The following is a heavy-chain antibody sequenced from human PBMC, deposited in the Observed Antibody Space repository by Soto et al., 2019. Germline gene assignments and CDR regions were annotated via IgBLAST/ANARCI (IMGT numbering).Heavy chain of an antibody. CDR1: GYTFTSYG. V-gene: IGHV1-18*04. CDR2: ISAYNGNT. J-gene: IGHJ4*02. Sequence: ASVKVSCKASGYTFTSYGISWVRQAPGQGLEWMGWISAYNGNTNYAQKLQGRVTMTTDTSTSTAYMELRSLRSDDTAVYYCARPTREPYSSGWKYYFDYWGQGTLVTVSS. D-gene: IGHD6-19*01. CDR3: ARPTREPYSSGWKYYFDY.